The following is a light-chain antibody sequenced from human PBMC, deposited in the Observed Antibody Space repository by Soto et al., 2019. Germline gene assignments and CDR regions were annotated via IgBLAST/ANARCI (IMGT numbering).Light chain of an antibody. CDR2: AAS. V-gene: IGKV1-9*01. Sequence: DIQLTQSPSFLSASVGDRVTITCRASQGISTYLAWYQQKPGKAPSLLIYAASTLQSGVLSRFSGSGSATEFTLTISSLQPDDFATYYCQQVNTYTFGPGTKVNIK. CDR3: QQVNTYT. J-gene: IGKJ3*01. CDR1: QGISTY.